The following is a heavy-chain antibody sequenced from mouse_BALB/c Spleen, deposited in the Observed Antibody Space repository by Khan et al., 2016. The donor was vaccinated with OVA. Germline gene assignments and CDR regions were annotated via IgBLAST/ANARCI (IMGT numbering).Heavy chain of an antibody. V-gene: IGHV1-76*01. CDR3: ARKWGAWFHY. Sequence: VQLQQSGAELARPGASVKLSCKASGYTFTDYNINWVKQRTGQGLEWIGEIYPGSNNIYYNEKFKGKATLTADKSSSTAYMQLSSLTSEDSAVYFCARKWGAWFHYWGQGTLVTVSA. CDR2: IYPGSNNI. CDR1: GYTFTDYN. J-gene: IGHJ3*01.